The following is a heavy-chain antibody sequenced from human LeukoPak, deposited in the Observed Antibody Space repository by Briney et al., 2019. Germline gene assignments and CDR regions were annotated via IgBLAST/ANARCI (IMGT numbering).Heavy chain of an antibody. D-gene: IGHD6-6*01. CDR2: IYHSGST. CDR1: GGSISSSNW. V-gene: IGHV4-4*02. J-gene: IGHJ6*03. Sequence: SETLSLTCAVSGGSISSSNWWSWVRQPPGKGLEWIGEIYHSGSTNYNPSLKSRVTISVDTSKNQFSLKLSSVTAADTAVYYCARVGGSSSSYYYYYMDVWGKGTTVTVSS. CDR3: ARVGGSSSSYYYYYMDV.